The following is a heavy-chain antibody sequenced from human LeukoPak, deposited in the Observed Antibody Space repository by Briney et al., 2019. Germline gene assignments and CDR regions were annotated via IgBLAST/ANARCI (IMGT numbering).Heavy chain of an antibody. J-gene: IGHJ4*02. CDR3: ASVWWGGWGSSLWREDY. CDR2: IIPILGIA. D-gene: IGHD3-10*01. CDR1: GGTFSSYA. Sequence: SVKVSCKASGGTFSSYAISWVRQAPGQGLEWMGRIIPILGIANYAQKFQGRVTITADKSTSTAYMELSSLRSEDTAMYYCASVWWGGWGSSLWREDYWGQGTLVTVSS. V-gene: IGHV1-69*04.